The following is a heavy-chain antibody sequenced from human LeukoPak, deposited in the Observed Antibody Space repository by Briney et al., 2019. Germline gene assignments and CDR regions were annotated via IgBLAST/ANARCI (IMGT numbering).Heavy chain of an antibody. V-gene: IGHV4-59*08. CDR2: ISYSGIT. D-gene: IGHD6-19*01. CDR3: ARHRAIAGPFDH. J-gene: IGHJ4*02. CDR1: GGSIGSYY. Sequence: SETLSLTCTVSGGSIGSYYWSWFRLPRGKGLEWIGQISYSGITKYNPALKSRVTISVDTSKNQISVNLSSVTGADTAFYYCARHRAIAGPFDHWGQGTLVTVSS.